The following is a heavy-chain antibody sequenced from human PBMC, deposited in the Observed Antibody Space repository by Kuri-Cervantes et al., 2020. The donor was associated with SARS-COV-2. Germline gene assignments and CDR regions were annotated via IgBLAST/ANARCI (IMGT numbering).Heavy chain of an antibody. CDR3: AGFLKGIVGGKKYYFDY. CDR1: GGSFSGYY. CDR2: INHSGST. D-gene: IGHD3-16*01. J-gene: IGHJ4*02. V-gene: IGHV4-34*01. Sequence: SETLSLTCAVYGGSFSGYYWSWIRQPPGKGLEWIGEINHSGSTYYNPSLKSRVTISVDTSKNQFSLKLSSVTAADTAVYYCAGFLKGIVGGKKYYFDYWGQGTLVTVSS.